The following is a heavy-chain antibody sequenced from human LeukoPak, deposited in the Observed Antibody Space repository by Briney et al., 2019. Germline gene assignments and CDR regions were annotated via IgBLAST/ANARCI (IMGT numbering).Heavy chain of an antibody. J-gene: IGHJ5*02. CDR3: ARTLVLLWFGELSGWFDP. Sequence: SVKVSCKASGGTFSSYAISWVRQAPGQGLEWMGGIIPIFGTANYAQKFQGRVTITTDESTSTAYMELSSLRSEDTTVYYCARTLVLLWFGELSGWFDPWGQGTLVTVSS. CDR2: IIPIFGTA. V-gene: IGHV1-69*05. D-gene: IGHD3-10*01. CDR1: GGTFSSYA.